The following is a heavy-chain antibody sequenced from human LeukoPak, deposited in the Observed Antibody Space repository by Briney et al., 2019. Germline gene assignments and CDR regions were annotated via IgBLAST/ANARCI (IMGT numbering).Heavy chain of an antibody. CDR3: ARVSAFTGSYYFDY. J-gene: IGHJ4*02. D-gene: IGHD1-26*01. V-gene: IGHV4-30-4*08. Sequence: SETLSLTCTVSGGSISSGDYYWSWIRQPPGKGLEWIGYIYYSGSTYYNPSLKSRVTISVDTSKNQFSLKLSSVTAADTAVYYCARVSAFTGSYYFDYWGQGTLVTVSS. CDR2: IYYSGST. CDR1: GGSISSGDYY.